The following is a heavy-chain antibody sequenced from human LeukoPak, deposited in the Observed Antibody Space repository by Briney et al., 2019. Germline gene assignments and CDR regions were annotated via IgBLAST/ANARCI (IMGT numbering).Heavy chain of an antibody. CDR1: GYTFTGYY. V-gene: IGHV1-2*06. CDR3: AREGFWSGYYTHNWFDP. Sequence: ASVKVSCKASGYTFTGYYMHWVRQAPGQGLEWLGRISPNSGGTNYAQKFQGRVTMTRDTSISTAYMELSRLRSDDTAVYYCAREGFWSGYYTHNWFDPWGQGTLVTVSS. CDR2: ISPNSGGT. J-gene: IGHJ5*02. D-gene: IGHD3-3*01.